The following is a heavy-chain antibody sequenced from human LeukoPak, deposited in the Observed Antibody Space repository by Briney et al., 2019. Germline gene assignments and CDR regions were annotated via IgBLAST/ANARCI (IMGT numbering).Heavy chain of an antibody. J-gene: IGHJ3*02. Sequence: PSETLSLTCTVSGYPISSGYYWGWIRQPPGKGLEWIGGIYHRASTYYNPSLKSRVTISVDTSKNQFSLKLNCVTAADTAVYYCARYRNCGSDCYDAFDIWGQGTMVTVSS. CDR2: IYHRAST. CDR3: ARYRNCGSDCYDAFDI. V-gene: IGHV4-38-2*02. CDR1: GYPISSGYY. D-gene: IGHD2-21*02.